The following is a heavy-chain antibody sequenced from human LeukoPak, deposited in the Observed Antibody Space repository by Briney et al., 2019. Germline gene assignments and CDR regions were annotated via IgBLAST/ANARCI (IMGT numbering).Heavy chain of an antibody. CDR2: IYYSGST. V-gene: IGHV4-30-4*08. CDR3: AGGGYYDSSGYYPYYYYYGMDV. J-gene: IGHJ6*02. Sequence: SETLSLTCTVSGGSISSGGYYWSWIRQHPGKGLEWIGYIYYSGSTYYNPSLKSRVTISVDTSKNQFSLKLSSVTAADTAVYYCAGGGYYDSSGYYPYYYYYGMDVWGQGTTVTVSS. CDR1: GGSISSGGYY. D-gene: IGHD3-22*01.